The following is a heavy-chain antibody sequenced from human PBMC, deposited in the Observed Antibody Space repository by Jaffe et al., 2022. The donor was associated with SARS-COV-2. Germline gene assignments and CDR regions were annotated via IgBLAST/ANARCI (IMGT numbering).Heavy chain of an antibody. CDR3: ARGGEHIVVVTAKDYWYFDL. Sequence: QVQLQESGPGLVKPSETLSLTCTVSGGSISSYYWSWIRQPPGKGLEWIGYIYYSGSTNYNPSLKSRVTISVDTSKNQFSLKLSSVTAADTAVYYCARGGEHIVVVTAKDYWYFDLWGRGTLVTVSS. J-gene: IGHJ2*01. CDR2: IYYSGST. V-gene: IGHV4-59*01. CDR1: GGSISSYY. D-gene: IGHD2-21*02.